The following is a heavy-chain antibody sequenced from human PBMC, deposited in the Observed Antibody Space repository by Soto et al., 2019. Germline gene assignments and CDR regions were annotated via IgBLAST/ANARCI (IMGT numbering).Heavy chain of an antibody. V-gene: IGHV2-5*02. Sequence: QIALKESGPTLVEPTQTLTLTCTFSGFSLSTPGVGVHWIRQPPGKALEWLALFNWDGDKRYSRSLKTRLTLTRDASKNQVVLTLTNMDPVDTATYYCAHSHNDFWAGQHTPYYFDYWGQGALVAVSS. CDR1: GFSLSTPGVG. CDR2: FNWDGDK. CDR3: AHSHNDFWAGQHTPYYFDY. D-gene: IGHD3-3*01. J-gene: IGHJ4*02.